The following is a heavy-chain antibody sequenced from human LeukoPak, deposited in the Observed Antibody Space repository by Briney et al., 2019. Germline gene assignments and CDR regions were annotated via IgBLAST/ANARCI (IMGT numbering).Heavy chain of an antibody. Sequence: GRSLRLSCAASGFTFSSYAMHWVRQAPGKGLEWVANIKQDGSEKYYVDSVKGRFTISRDNAKNSLYLQMNSLRAEDTAVYYCAREWDTITVTMSLPGIGFDIWGQGTMVTVSS. V-gene: IGHV3-7*01. CDR1: GFTFSSYA. J-gene: IGHJ3*02. CDR2: IKQDGSEK. CDR3: AREWDTITVTMSLPGIGFDI. D-gene: IGHD4-17*01.